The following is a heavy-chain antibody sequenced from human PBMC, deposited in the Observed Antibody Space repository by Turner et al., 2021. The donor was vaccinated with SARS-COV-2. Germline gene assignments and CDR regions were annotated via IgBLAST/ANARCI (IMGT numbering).Heavy chain of an antibody. CDR3: ARHWEVAAAAYLARFDP. D-gene: IGHD6-13*01. CDR1: GGSISSSSYY. CDR2: IYYSGST. Sequence: QLQLQESGPGLLKPPETLSLTCTVSGGSISSSSYYWGWIRQPPGKGLEWIGGIYYSGSTYYNPSLKSRVTISVDTSKNQFSLKLTSVTAADTAVYFCARHWEVAAAAYLARFDPWGQGTLVTVSS. V-gene: IGHV4-39*01. J-gene: IGHJ5*02.